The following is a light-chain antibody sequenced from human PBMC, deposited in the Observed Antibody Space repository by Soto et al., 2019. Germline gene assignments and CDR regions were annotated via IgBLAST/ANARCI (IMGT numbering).Light chain of an antibody. CDR2: DVG. CDR1: HSDIGNYNY. Sequence: QSVLTQPASVSGSPGQSITISCTGTHSDIGNYNYVSWYQHLPGKAPKLMIYDVGSRPSGVSSRFSGSKSGNTASLAISGLQAEDEADYYCNSYREDHPRFYVFGTGTKVTRP. CDR3: NSYREDHPRFYV. V-gene: IGLV2-14*03. J-gene: IGLJ1*01.